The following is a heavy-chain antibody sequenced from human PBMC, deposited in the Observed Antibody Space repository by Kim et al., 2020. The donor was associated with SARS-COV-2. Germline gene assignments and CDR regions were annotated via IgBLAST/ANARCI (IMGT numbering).Heavy chain of an antibody. Sequence: SETLSLTCTVSGASISSSSNYWVWIRQPPGKGLEWIGSINYSGNTYYNPSLKSRVTISVDTSKNQFSLKMRSVTAADTAVYYCARLVSENSAVEYWGQGTLVTVSS. J-gene: IGHJ4*02. CDR3: ARLVSENSAVEY. CDR2: INYSGNT. V-gene: IGHV4-39*01. CDR1: GASISSSSNY.